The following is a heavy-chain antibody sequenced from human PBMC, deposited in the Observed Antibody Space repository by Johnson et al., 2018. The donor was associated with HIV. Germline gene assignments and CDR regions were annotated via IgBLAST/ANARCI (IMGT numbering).Heavy chain of an antibody. CDR2: IYSGGST. J-gene: IGHJ3*02. V-gene: IGHV3-66*01. CDR1: GFVFDDYG. Sequence: VQLVESGGRVERPGGSLRLSCVGSGFVFDDYGMYWVRQAPGKGLAWVSVIYSGGSTYYADSAKGRFTISRDNSKNTLYLQMNSLRVEDTAVYYCARSGGYPNAFDMWGQGTLVTVPA. CDR3: ARSGGYPNAFDM. D-gene: IGHD6-13*01.